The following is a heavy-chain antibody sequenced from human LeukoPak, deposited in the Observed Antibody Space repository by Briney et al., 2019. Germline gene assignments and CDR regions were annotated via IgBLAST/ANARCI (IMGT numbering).Heavy chain of an antibody. J-gene: IGHJ4*02. CDR1: GFTFSNAY. CDR3: ITPLPYSAQ. Sequence: GGSLRLSCAASGFTFSNAYMNWVRQAPGKGLEWVGRTKPKTDGETTEYAAPVKDRFSISRDDSKCMMYLQMNSLKTEDTAVYYCITPLPYSAQGGQGTLVTVSS. D-gene: IGHD2-21*01. CDR2: TKPKTDGETT. V-gene: IGHV3-15*07.